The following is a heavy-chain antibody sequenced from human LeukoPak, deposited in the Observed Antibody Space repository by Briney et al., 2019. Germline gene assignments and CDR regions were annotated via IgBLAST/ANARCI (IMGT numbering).Heavy chain of an antibody. D-gene: IGHD3-22*01. CDR3: ARFITMMNAFDI. J-gene: IGHJ3*02. Sequence: ASVKVSCKASGYTFTSYAMHWVRQAPGQRLEWMGWINAGNGNTKYSQKFQGRVTITRDTSASTAYMELSSLRSEDTAVYYCARFITMMNAFDIWGQGTMVTVSS. V-gene: IGHV1-3*01. CDR1: GYTFTSYA. CDR2: INAGNGNT.